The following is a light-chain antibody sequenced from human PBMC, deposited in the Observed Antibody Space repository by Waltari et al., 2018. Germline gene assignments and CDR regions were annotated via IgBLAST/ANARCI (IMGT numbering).Light chain of an antibody. J-gene: IGLJ1*01. CDR2: EGT. Sequence: QSALTQPASLSGSPGQSLTISCTWTSSDVGGSSRLSSYQQHPGKGPKLLIYEGTQRLSGVSDRFSGSKSGNTASLTLSGLQPEDEADYYCCAHAGGGTHYAFGTGTKVTVL. CDR3: CAHAGGGTHYA. CDR1: SSDVGGSSR. V-gene: IGLV2-23*01.